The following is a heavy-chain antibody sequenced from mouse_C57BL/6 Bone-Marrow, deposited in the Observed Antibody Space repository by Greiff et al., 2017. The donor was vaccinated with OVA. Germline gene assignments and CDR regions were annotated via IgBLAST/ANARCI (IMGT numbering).Heavy chain of an antibody. CDR1: GFTFSDFY. CDR3: ARDDGYYGVFDY. CDR2: SRNKANDYTT. V-gene: IGHV7-1*01. J-gene: IGHJ2*01. D-gene: IGHD2-3*01. Sequence: EVHLVESGGGLVQSGRSLRLSCATSGFTFSDFYMEWVRQAPGKGLEWIAASRNKANDYTTEYSASVKGRFIVSRDTSQSILYLQMNALRAEDTAIYYCARDDGYYGVFDYWGQGTTLTVSS.